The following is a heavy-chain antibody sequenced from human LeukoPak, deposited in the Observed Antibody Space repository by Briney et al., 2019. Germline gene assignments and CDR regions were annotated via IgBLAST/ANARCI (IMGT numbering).Heavy chain of an antibody. J-gene: IGHJ3*02. CDR2: ISGGGTTI. CDR1: GFTFSSYE. Sequence: QPGGSLRLSCAASGFTFSSYEMNWVRQAPGKGLEWVSYISGGGTTIYLADSVKGRFTISRDNAKNSLYLQMSSLRAEDTAVYYCAREGWGLSVADAFDIWGQGTMVTVSS. D-gene: IGHD1-26*01. V-gene: IGHV3-48*03. CDR3: AREGWGLSVADAFDI.